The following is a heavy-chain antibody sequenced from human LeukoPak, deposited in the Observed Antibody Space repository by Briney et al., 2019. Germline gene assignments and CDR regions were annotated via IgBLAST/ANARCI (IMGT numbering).Heavy chain of an antibody. Sequence: SETLSLTCAVYGGSFSGYYWSWIRQPPGKGLEWIGEINHSGSTNYNPSLKSRVTISVDTSKNQSSLKLSSVTAADTAVYYCARGKGAAALGLRDYWGQGTLVTVSS. CDR1: GGSFSGYY. CDR2: INHSGST. CDR3: ARGKGAAALGLRDY. V-gene: IGHV4-34*01. D-gene: IGHD6-13*01. J-gene: IGHJ4*02.